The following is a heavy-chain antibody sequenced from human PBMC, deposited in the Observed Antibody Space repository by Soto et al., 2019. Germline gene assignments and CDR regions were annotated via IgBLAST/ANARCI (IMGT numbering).Heavy chain of an antibody. V-gene: IGHV2-70*01. Sequence: SCPTLVNPTQPLTLTCTFSGFSHAPTEMCXIWIRQPPGKALEWLALIDWDDDKYYSPSLKTRLAISKDTSKNQVVLTMTNKEPVDTATFYCTRCGRNVDDIDSWGQGTLVTVAS. CDR3: TRCGRNVDDIDS. CDR2: IDWDDDK. D-gene: IGHD3-9*01. J-gene: IGHJ4*02. CDR1: GFSHAPTEMC.